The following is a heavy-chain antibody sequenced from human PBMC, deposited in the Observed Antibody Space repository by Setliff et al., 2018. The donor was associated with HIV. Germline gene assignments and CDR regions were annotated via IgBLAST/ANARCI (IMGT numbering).Heavy chain of an antibody. CDR3: ARAGNFGDWDGFDV. D-gene: IGHD3-10*01. V-gene: IGHV4-34*01. J-gene: IGHJ3*01. CDR1: GGSFTAYH. CDR2: INHSGGT. Sequence: SETLSLTCAVYGGSFTAYHWSWIRQPPGRGLEWIAEINHSGGTNHNTSLKSRITISVDTSKKQVSLKLTSVTAADTAIYYCARAGNFGDWDGFDVWGQGTMVTVSS.